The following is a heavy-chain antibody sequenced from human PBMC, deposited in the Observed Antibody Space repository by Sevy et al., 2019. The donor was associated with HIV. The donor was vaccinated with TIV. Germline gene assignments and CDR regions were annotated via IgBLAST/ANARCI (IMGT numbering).Heavy chain of an antibody. CDR2: ISYDGSNK. D-gene: IGHD6-19*01. CDR3: ARASVAGTQYYYYGMDV. V-gene: IGHV3-30*03. J-gene: IGHJ6*02. Sequence: GGSLRLSCAASGFTFSSYSMNWVRQAPGKGLEWVAVISYDGSNKYYADSVKGRFTISRDNSKNTLYLQMNSLRAEDTAVYYCARASVAGTQYYYYGMDVWGQGTTVTVSS. CDR1: GFTFSSYS.